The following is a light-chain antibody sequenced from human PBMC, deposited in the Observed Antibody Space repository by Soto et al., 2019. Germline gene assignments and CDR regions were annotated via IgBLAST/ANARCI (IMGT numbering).Light chain of an antibody. CDR3: QQYDTLYT. V-gene: IGKV3-11*01. Sequence: EIVLTQSPATLSLSPGERAILSCRASQSVSSYLAWYQQKPGQAPRLLIYDASNRATGIPARFSGSGSETDFTLTISSLEPEDFATYYCQQYDTLYTFGQGTKLEIK. CDR2: DAS. J-gene: IGKJ2*01. CDR1: QSVSSY.